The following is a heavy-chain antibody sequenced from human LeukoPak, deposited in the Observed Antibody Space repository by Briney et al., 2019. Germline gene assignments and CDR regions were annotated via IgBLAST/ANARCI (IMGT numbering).Heavy chain of an antibody. CDR1: GFTLRSYG. D-gene: IGHD3-22*01. CDR2: ISSSSSPI. Sequence: SGGSLRLSCAASGFTLRSYGMNWVRQAPGKGLEWISYISSSSSPIYNEDSVKGRFTISRDNSKNTLYLQMNSLRAEDTAVYYCASEGRDYYDSRFDYWGHGTLVIVSS. V-gene: IGHV3-48*01. CDR3: ASEGRDYYDSRFDY. J-gene: IGHJ4*01.